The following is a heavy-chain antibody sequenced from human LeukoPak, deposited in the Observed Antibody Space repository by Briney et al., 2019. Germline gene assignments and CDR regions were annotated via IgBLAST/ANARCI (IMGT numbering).Heavy chain of an antibody. V-gene: IGHV3-30*02. D-gene: IGHD3-3*01. CDR3: AKDRNTLFGVVLPGRNYYYYYMDV. CDR1: GFTFSSYG. Sequence: GGSLRLSCAAAGFTFSSYGMHCVRQAPGKGLEWVAFIRYDGGNKYYADSVKGRFTICRDNSENTLYLQMDSRRAEDTAVYYSAKDRNTLFGVVLPGRNYYYYYMDVWGKGTTVTVSS. CDR2: IRYDGGNK. J-gene: IGHJ6*03.